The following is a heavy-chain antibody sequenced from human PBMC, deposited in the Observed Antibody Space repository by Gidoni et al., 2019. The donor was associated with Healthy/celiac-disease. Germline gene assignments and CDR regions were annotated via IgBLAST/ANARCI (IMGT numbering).Heavy chain of an antibody. CDR3: AKDQGGTTVVSLTHDD. V-gene: IGHV3-23*01. Sequence: EVQLLEYVGGLVQPGWSLRLSCAASGFTFSSYAMSWVRQAPGKGLEWVSGISGSGGRTYYADSVKGRFTISRDNYKNTLYLQMNSLRAEDTAVYYCAKDQGGTTVVSLTHDDWGQGTLVTVSS. CDR2: ISGSGGRT. CDR1: GFTFSSYA. D-gene: IGHD2-15*01. J-gene: IGHJ4*02.